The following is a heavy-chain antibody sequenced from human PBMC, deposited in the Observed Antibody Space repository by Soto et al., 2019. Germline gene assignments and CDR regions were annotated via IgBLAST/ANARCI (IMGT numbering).Heavy chain of an antibody. V-gene: IGHV4-59*01. Sequence: SETLSLTCTVSGGSISSYYWSWIRQPPGKGLEWIGYIYYSGSTNYNPSLKSRVTISVDTSKNQFSLKLSSVTAADTAVYYCARSTGYCSSTSCPLDYWGQGTLVTVS. CDR1: GGSISSYY. CDR2: IYYSGST. D-gene: IGHD2-2*03. CDR3: ARSTGYCSSTSCPLDY. J-gene: IGHJ4*02.